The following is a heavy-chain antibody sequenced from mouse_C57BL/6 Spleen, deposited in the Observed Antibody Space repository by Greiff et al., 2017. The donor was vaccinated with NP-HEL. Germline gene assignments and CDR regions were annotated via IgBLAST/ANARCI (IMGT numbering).Heavy chain of an antibody. V-gene: IGHV1-80*01. CDR3: ARSDWFAY. CDR2: IYPGDGDT. CDR1: GYAFSSYW. Sequence: QVQLQQSGAELVKPGASVKISCKASGYAFSSYWMNWVKQRPGKGLEWIGQIYPGDGDTNYNGKLKGKATLTADKSSITAYMQLSSLTSEDSAVYFCARSDWFAYWGQGTLVTVSA. J-gene: IGHJ3*01.